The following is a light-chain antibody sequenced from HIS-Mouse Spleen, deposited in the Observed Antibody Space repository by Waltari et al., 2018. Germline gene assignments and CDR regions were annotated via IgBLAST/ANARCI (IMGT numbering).Light chain of an antibody. CDR1: SSDVGSYTL. Sequence: QSALTQPASVSGSTGQSITISCTGTSSDVGSYTLSSWYQQHPGKAPKLMIYEGSKRPSGVSNRFSGSKSGNTASLTISGLQAEDEADYYCCSYAGSSTSVVFGGGTKLTVL. V-gene: IGLV2-23*01. CDR2: EGS. CDR3: CSYAGSSTSVV. J-gene: IGLJ2*01.